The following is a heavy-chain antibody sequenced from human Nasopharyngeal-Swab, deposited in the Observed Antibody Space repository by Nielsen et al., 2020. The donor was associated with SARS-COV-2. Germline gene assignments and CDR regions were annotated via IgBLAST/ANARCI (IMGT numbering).Heavy chain of an antibody. V-gene: IGHV3-21*01. CDR3: ARPYDSSGYYSPGCMDV. Sequence: GESLKISCAASGFTFSSYGMNWVRQAPGKGLEWVSSISSSSSYIYYADSVKGRFTISRDNAKNSLYLQMNSLRAEDTAVYYCARPYDSSGYYSPGCMDVWGKGTTVTVSS. D-gene: IGHD3-22*01. J-gene: IGHJ6*04. CDR2: ISSSSSYI. CDR1: GFTFSSYG.